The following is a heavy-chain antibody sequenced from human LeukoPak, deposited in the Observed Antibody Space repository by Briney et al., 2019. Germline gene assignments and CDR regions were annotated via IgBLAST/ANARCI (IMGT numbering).Heavy chain of an antibody. CDR1: GFTFSSYS. Sequence: GGSLRLSCAASGFTFSSYSMNWVRQAPGKGLEWVSSISSSSSCIYYADSVKGRFTISRDNAKNSLYLQMNSLRAEDTAVYYCARAARGSGLIDYWGQGTLVTVSS. J-gene: IGHJ4*02. D-gene: IGHD6-25*01. CDR3: ARAARGSGLIDY. CDR2: ISSSSSCI. V-gene: IGHV3-21*01.